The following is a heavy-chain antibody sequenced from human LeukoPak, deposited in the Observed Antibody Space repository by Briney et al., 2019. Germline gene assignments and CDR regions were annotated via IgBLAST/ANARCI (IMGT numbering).Heavy chain of an antibody. CDR1: GGSISSGSYY. CDR2: IYTSGST. V-gene: IGHV4-61*02. CDR3: ARGRLSSGWYGGYYFDY. J-gene: IGHJ4*02. Sequence: SETLSLTCTVSGGSISSGSYYWSWIRQPAGKGLEWIGRIYTSGSTNYNPSLKSRVTISVDTSKNQFSLKLSSVTAADTAVYYCARGRLSSGWYGGYYFDYWGQGTLVTVSS. D-gene: IGHD6-19*01.